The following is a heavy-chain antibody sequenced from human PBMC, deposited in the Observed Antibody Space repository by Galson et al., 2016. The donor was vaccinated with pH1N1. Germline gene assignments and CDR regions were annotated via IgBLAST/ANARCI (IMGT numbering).Heavy chain of an antibody. CDR2: ITSNSFYM. Sequence: SLRLSCAASGFTFTAYSMIWVRQAPGEGLEWVSSITSNSFYMYYADSVKGRFTISRDNAKNSLYLHINNLRAEDTAVYYCARDPGRPRLYYMDVWGKGTTVTVSS. J-gene: IGHJ6*03. V-gene: IGHV3-21*06. CDR3: ARDPGRPRLYYMDV. D-gene: IGHD1-26*01. CDR1: GFTFTAYS.